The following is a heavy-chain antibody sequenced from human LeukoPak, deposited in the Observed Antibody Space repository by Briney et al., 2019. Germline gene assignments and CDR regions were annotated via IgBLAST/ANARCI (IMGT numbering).Heavy chain of an antibody. Sequence: ASVKVSCKASGYTFTSYYMHWVRQAPGQGLEWMGIINPSGGSTSYAQKFQGRVTMTRDTSTSTVYMELSSLRSEDTAVYDCARAMATITDPMDVWGKGTTVTISS. CDR3: ARAMATITDPMDV. J-gene: IGHJ6*04. V-gene: IGHV1-46*01. CDR2: INPSGGST. CDR1: GYTFTSYY. D-gene: IGHD5-24*01.